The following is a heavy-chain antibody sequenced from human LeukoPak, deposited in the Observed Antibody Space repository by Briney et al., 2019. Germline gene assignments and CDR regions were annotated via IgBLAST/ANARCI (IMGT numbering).Heavy chain of an antibody. J-gene: IGHJ4*02. V-gene: IGHV3-48*02. Sequence: GGSLRLSCAASGFTFSSYSMNWVRQAPGKGLEWVAYIRRSGNPIYYADSVKGRFTISIDDAKNSLYLQMNSLRDEDTAVYYCVRDPDALDYWGPGTPVTVSS. CDR2: IRRSGNPI. CDR1: GFTFSSYS. CDR3: VRDPDALDY.